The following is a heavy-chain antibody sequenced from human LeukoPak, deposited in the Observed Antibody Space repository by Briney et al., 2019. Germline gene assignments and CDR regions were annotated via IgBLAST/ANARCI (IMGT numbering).Heavy chain of an antibody. CDR3: ARRSIAARPRWFDP. CDR1: GGSFSGYY. Sequence: SETLSLTCAVYGGSFSGYYGGWVRQPPGKGLEWIGEINHSGSTNYNPSLKSRVTISVDTSKNQFSLKLSSVTAADTAVYYRARRSIAARPRWFDPWGQGTLVTASS. V-gene: IGHV4-34*01. D-gene: IGHD6-6*01. J-gene: IGHJ5*02. CDR2: INHSGST.